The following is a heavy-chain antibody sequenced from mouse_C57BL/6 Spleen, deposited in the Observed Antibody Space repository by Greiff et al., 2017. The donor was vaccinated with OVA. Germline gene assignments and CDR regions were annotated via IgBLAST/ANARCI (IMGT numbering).Heavy chain of an antibody. Sequence: EVQLQQSGAELVRPGASVKLSCTASGFNIKDYYMHWVKPRPEQGLEWIGRIDPEDGDTEYAPKFQGKATMTADTSSNTAYLQLSSLTSEDTAVYYCTKSYYGSSYDFDYWGQGTTLTVSS. J-gene: IGHJ2*01. V-gene: IGHV14-1*01. CDR2: IDPEDGDT. CDR3: TKSYYGSSYDFDY. CDR1: GFNIKDYY. D-gene: IGHD1-1*01.